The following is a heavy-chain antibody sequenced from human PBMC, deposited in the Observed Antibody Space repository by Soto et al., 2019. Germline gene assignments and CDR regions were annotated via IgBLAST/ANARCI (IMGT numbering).Heavy chain of an antibody. D-gene: IGHD2-8*01. Sequence: LRLSCAASGLTFSSCEMNWVRQAPGKGLEWVSYIGTRGSTTYYADSVKGRFSISRDNAQSSLFLQMNSLRAEDTAVYYCAGRYCTNGVCHLGLSDFWGQGTLVTVSS. CDR2: IGTRGSTT. CDR3: AGRYCTNGVCHLGLSDF. V-gene: IGHV3-48*03. CDR1: GLTFSSCE. J-gene: IGHJ4*02.